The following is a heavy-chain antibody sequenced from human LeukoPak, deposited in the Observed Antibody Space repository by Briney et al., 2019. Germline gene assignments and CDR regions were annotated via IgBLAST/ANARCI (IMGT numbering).Heavy chain of an antibody. CDR2: IMKDGGDK. D-gene: IGHD3-10*02. CDR1: GFTFTNYW. V-gene: IGHV3-7*01. CDR3: VRDRDFYVFDL. J-gene: IGHJ4*02. Sequence: GGSLRLSCAASGFTFTNYWMTWVRQAPGKGLEWVANIMKDGGDKQYVDSVSGRFTISRDNGKNSVYLQMNGLRAEDTAAYYCVRDRDFYVFDLWGQGTLVTVSS.